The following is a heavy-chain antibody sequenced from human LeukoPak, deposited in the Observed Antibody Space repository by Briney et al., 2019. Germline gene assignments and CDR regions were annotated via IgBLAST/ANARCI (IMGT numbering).Heavy chain of an antibody. CDR1: GGSISSYY. Sequence: PSETLSLTCTVSGGSISSYYWSWIRQPPGKGLEWIGYIYYSGSTNYNPSLKSRVTISVDTSKNQFSLKLSSVTAADTAVYYCARGPIRDTAMGFDPWGQGTLVTVSS. V-gene: IGHV4-59*01. J-gene: IGHJ5*02. CDR2: IYYSGST. D-gene: IGHD5-18*01. CDR3: ARGPIRDTAMGFDP.